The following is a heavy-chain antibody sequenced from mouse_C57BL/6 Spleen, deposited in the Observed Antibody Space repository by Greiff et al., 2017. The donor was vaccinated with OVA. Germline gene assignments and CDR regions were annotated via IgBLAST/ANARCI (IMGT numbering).Heavy chain of an antibody. V-gene: IGHV1-53*01. D-gene: IGHD1-1*01. CDR3: AGARISTVVAPYYYAMDY. CDR2: FIPSIGGT. Sequence: QVQLQHLGPELVKPGASVKLSCKALAYTFTSSWMHWVKQRPGQGLEWIGNFIPSIGGTNYNEKSKTKAPLTVAKSSSTADMQLSSLTSEDSAVYECAGARISTVVAPYYYAMDYWGQGTSVTVSS. J-gene: IGHJ4*01. CDR1: AYTFTSSW.